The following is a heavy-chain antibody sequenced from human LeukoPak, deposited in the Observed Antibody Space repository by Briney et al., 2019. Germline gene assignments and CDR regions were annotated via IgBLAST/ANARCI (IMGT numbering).Heavy chain of an antibody. D-gene: IGHD4-17*01. V-gene: IGHV4-59*01. CDR1: GVSINSYY. J-gene: IGHJ4*02. CDR2: VYYIGST. CDR3: ASKHDYGDYLYY. Sequence: PSETLSLTCTVSGVSINSYYWSRIRQPPGKGLEWIGYVYYIGSTNYNPSLKGRVTMSIDTSKNQFSLRLKSVTAADTAVYYCASKHDYGDYLYYWGQGTLVTVSS.